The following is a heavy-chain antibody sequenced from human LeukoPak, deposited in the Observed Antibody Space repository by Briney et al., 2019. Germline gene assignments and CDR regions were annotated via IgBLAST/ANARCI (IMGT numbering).Heavy chain of an antibody. D-gene: IGHD3-9*01. Sequence: ASVKVSCKASGYTFTSYGISWVRQAPGQGLEWMGWASTYNGNTNYAQKLQGRVTMTTDTSTRTAYMELRSLRPDDTAVYYCAKSDHITILPVDQWGQGTLVTVSS. J-gene: IGHJ4*02. CDR2: ASTYNGNT. CDR3: AKSDHITILPVDQ. V-gene: IGHV1-18*01. CDR1: GYTFTSYG.